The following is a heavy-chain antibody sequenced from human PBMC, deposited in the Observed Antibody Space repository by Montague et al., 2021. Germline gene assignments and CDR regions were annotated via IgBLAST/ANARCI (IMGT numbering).Heavy chain of an antibody. CDR3: ARGPNCAGGDCYERRRKNCYFDL. CDR2: IIHSGNT. D-gene: IGHD2-21*02. Sequence: SETLSLTCAVSGGSSGGTFSGHFWTWIRPPPGKALEWIGEIIHSGNTNYSPSIKSRVTMSIDTSKNQFSLRLRSATAADTAVYYCARGPNCAGGDCYERRRKNCYFDLWGRGTLVTVSS. CDR1: GGSSGGTFSGHF. J-gene: IGHJ2*01. V-gene: IGHV4-34*01.